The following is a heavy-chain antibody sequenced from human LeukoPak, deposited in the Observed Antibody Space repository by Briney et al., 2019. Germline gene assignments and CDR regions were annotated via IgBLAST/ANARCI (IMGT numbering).Heavy chain of an antibody. CDR1: GGSISSSSYY. J-gene: IGHJ4*02. D-gene: IGHD1-1*01. V-gene: IGHV4-39*01. Sequence: SETLSLTCTVSGGSISSSSYYWGWIRQPPGKGLEWIGSIYYSGSTYYNPSLKSRVTISADTSKNQFSLKLSSVAAADTAVYYCARLWRAAIDYGGQGTLVTVSS. CDR2: IYYSGST. CDR3: ARLWRAAIDY.